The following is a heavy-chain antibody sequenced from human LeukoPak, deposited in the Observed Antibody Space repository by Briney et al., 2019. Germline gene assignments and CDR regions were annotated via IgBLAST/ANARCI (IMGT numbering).Heavy chain of an antibody. CDR1: GGSISSSSYY. V-gene: IGHV4-39*07. CDR3: ARARFMVRGAARGWFDP. Sequence: SETLSLTCTVSGGSISSSSYYWGWIRQPPGKGLEWIGSIYYSGSTYYNPSLKSRVTISVDTSKNQFSLKLSSVTAADTAVYYCARARFMVRGAARGWFDPWGQGILVTVSS. J-gene: IGHJ5*02. CDR2: IYYSGST. D-gene: IGHD3-10*01.